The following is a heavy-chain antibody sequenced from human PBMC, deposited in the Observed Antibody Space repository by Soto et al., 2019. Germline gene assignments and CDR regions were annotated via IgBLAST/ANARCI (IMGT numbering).Heavy chain of an antibody. CDR3: ARDLAGDYARYYGMDV. Sequence: GASVEVSCKASGGTFSSCAISWVRQAPGEGLEWMGGIIPIFGTANYAQKFQGRVTITADESTSTAYMELSSLRSEDTAVYYCARDLAGDYARYYGMDVWGQGTTVTVSS. D-gene: IGHD4-17*01. J-gene: IGHJ6*02. V-gene: IGHV1-69*13. CDR2: IIPIFGTA. CDR1: GGTFSSCA.